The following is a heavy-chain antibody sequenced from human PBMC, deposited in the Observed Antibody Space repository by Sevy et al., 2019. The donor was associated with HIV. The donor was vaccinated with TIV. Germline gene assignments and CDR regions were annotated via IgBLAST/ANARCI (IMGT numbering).Heavy chain of an antibody. J-gene: IGHJ4*02. V-gene: IGHV3-23*01. CDR2: ISESGGTT. Sequence: GGSLRLSCAASGFTFSSYSMSWVRQAPGKGLQWVSSISESGGTTYYADSVKGRFTISRDNSKNTLYLQMNSLRAEDTAVYYCAKVGIEVAATTGGVFDYWGQGTLVTVSS. D-gene: IGHD6-19*01. CDR1: GFTFSSYS. CDR3: AKVGIEVAATTGGVFDY.